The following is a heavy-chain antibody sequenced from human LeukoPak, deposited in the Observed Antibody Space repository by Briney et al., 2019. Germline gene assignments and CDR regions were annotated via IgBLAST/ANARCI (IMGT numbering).Heavy chain of an antibody. CDR3: AEEEEWELLGGYFQH. CDR1: GFTFSSYG. Sequence: GGTLRLSCAASGFTFSSYGMSWVGEAPGKGLEGVSAFSGSVGSTYYADSVKGRFTISRDNSKNTLYLQMNSLRAEDTAIYYCAEEEEWELLGGYFQHWGQGTLVTVSS. CDR2: FSGSVGST. V-gene: IGHV3-23*01. D-gene: IGHD1-26*01. J-gene: IGHJ1*01.